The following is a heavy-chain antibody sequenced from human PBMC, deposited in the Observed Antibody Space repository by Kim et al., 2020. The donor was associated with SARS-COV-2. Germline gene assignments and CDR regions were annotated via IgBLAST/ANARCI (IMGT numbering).Heavy chain of an antibody. V-gene: IGHV3-23*01. Sequence: GGSLRLSCAASGFTFSSYAMSWVRQAPGKGLDWVSTISGGGGGTYYADSVKGRFAISRDNSKNTLYLQMSSLRAEDTAVYYCARERSSSWYYYGVDVWGQGTTVTVSS. J-gene: IGHJ6*02. CDR3: ARERSSSWYYYGVDV. CDR2: ISGGGGGT. D-gene: IGHD6-13*01. CDR1: GFTFSSYA.